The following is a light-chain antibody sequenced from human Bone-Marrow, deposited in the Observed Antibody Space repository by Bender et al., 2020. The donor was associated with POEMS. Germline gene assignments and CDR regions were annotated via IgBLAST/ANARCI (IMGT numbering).Light chain of an antibody. CDR3: SSYTSSSTWV. CDR1: SSDVGGYNS. J-gene: IGLJ3*02. Sequence: QSGMTQPPSASGSPGQSVAISCSGTSSDVGGYNSVSWYQQFPGTAPKLIIYDVTDRPSGVSHRFSGSRSGSTASLTISGLQAEDEADYYCSSYTSSSTWVFGGGTKLTVL. V-gene: IGLV2-14*01. CDR2: DVT.